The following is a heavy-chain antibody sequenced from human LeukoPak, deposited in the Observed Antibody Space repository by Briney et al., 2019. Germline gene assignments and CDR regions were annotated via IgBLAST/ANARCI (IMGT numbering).Heavy chain of an antibody. CDR3: AKMGLKQWPYNYFDY. CDR1: GYTFTSYA. V-gene: IGHV1-69*04. CDR2: IIPILGIA. D-gene: IGHD6-19*01. J-gene: IGHJ4*02. Sequence: ASVKVSCKASGYTFTSYAISWVRQAPGQGLEWMGRIIPILGIANYAQEFQGRVTITADKSTSTAYMELSSLRSEDTAVYYCAKMGLKQWPYNYFDYWGQGTLVTVSS.